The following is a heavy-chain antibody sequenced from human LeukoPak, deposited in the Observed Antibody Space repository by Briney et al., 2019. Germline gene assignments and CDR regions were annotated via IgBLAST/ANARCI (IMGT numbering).Heavy chain of an antibody. Sequence: PGGSLRLSCAASGFTFSSYSMNWVRQAPGKGLEWVSSISSSSSYIYYADSVKGRFTISRDNAKNSLYLQMNSLRAEDTAVYYCAREDTMILSWFDPWGQGTLVTVSS. CDR3: AREDTMILSWFDP. J-gene: IGHJ5*02. V-gene: IGHV3-21*01. CDR1: GFTFSSYS. D-gene: IGHD3-22*01. CDR2: ISSSSSYI.